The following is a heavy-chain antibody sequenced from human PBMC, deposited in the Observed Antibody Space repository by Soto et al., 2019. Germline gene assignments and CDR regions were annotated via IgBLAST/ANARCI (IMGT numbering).Heavy chain of an antibody. V-gene: IGHV1-58*01. D-gene: IGHD2-15*01. Sequence: ASVKVSCKASGFTFTSSAVQWVRQARGQRLEWIGWIVVGSGNTNYAQKFQERVTITRDMSTSTAYMELSSLGSEDTAVYYCAAGLGYCSGGSCYFDYWGQGTLVTVSS. CDR1: GFTFTSSA. CDR2: IVVGSGNT. J-gene: IGHJ4*02. CDR3: AAGLGYCSGGSCYFDY.